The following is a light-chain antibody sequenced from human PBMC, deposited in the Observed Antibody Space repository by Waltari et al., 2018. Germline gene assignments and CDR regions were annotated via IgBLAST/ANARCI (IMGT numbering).Light chain of an antibody. CDR1: QSVLYSSTNQNY. V-gene: IGKV4-1*01. J-gene: IGKJ1*01. CDR3: QQYYTTPQT. CDR2: WAS. Sequence: DIVMTQSPDSLAVSLGERATIHCTSSQSVLYSSTNQNYLAWYQQKPGQPPKLLIFWASTRASGVPDRFSGSGSRTDFTLTISSLEAEDVAVYYCQQYYTTPQTFGQGTKVEIK.